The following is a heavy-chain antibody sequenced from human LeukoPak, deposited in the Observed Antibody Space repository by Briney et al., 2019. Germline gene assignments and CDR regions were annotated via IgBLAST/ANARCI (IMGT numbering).Heavy chain of an antibody. V-gene: IGHV3-30*19. CDR2: IWYDGSNK. CDR3: ARVHVLRFLEWAFDY. Sequence: GGSLRLSCAASGFTFSSYGMHWVRQAPGKGLEWVAVIWYDGSNKYYADSVKGRFTISRDNSKNTLYLQMNGLRAEDTAVYYCARVHVLRFLEWAFDYWGQGTLVTVSS. J-gene: IGHJ4*02. CDR1: GFTFSSYG. D-gene: IGHD3-3*01.